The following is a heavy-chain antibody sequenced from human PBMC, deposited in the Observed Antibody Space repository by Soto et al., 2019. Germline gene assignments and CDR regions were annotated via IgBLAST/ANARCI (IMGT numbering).Heavy chain of an antibody. Sequence: QTLSLTCAISGDSVSSNSAAWNWIRQSPSRGLEWLGRTYYRSKWYNDYAVSVKSRITINPDTSKNQFSLQLNSVTPEDTAVYYCARGYDYVWGSYRPLYYFDYWGQGTLVTVSS. CDR2: TYYRSKWYN. V-gene: IGHV6-1*01. J-gene: IGHJ4*02. D-gene: IGHD3-16*02. CDR3: ARGYDYVWGSYRPLYYFDY. CDR1: GDSVSSNSAA.